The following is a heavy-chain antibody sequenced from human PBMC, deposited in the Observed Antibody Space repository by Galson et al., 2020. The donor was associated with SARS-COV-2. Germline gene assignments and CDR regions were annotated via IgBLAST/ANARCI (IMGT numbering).Heavy chain of an antibody. CDR1: FSFSASG. V-gene: IGHV3-33*01. CDR2: IWYGGSFI. CDR3: ARGSGLSSPPSHYYDSSVYFAEYFQG. J-gene: IGHJ1*01. Sequence: GGSLRLTCGFSFSASGIHWVRQAPGKGLEWVAVIWYGGSFIYYADSVRGRFTVSSDDSTNTVHLEMNRLRAVDTAMYYCARGSGLSSPPSHYYDSSVYFAEYFQGWGLGTLVTVSS. D-gene: IGHD3-22*01.